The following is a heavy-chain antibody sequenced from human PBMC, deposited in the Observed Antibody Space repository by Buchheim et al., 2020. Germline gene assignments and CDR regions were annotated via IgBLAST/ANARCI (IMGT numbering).Heavy chain of an antibody. CDR1: GFTFSSYG. CDR2: IWDDGSNK. D-gene: IGHD4-17*01. CDR3: ARDLMTTVTTFDY. Sequence: QVQLVESGGGVVQPGRSLRLSCAASGFTFSSYGMHWVRQAPGKGLEWVAVIWDDGSNKYYADSVKGRFTISRDNSKNTLYLQMNSLRAEDTAVYYCARDLMTTVTTFDYWGQGTL. J-gene: IGHJ4*02. V-gene: IGHV3-33*01.